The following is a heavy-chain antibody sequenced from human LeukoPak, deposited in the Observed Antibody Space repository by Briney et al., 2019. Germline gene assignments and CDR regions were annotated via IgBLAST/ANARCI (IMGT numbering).Heavy chain of an antibody. CDR2: INPNSGGT. V-gene: IGHV1-2*06. D-gene: IGHD6-19*01. CDR1: GYTFTDYY. CDR3: ARDPGIGVAGTDFQH. Sequence: ASVKVSRKASGYTFTDYYIHWVRQAPGQGLERMGRINPNSGGTNYAQKFQGRVTMTRDTSISTAYMELSSLRSDDTAVYYCARDPGIGVAGTDFQHWGQGTLVTVSS. J-gene: IGHJ1*01.